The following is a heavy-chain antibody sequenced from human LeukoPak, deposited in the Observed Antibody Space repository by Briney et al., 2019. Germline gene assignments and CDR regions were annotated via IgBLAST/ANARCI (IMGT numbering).Heavy chain of an antibody. Sequence: GGSLRLSCATSGFTFVDYGLSWVRRAPGKGLEWLCAINYNGAITDYADSVKGRFTISRDNAKNSLYLRMDSLRAEDTALYYCARDRLGPSFSVSHFDLWGQGTLVTVSS. J-gene: IGHJ4*02. V-gene: IGHV3-20*04. CDR1: GFTFVDYG. CDR2: INYNGAIT. CDR3: ARDRLGPSFSVSHFDL. D-gene: IGHD3-3*02.